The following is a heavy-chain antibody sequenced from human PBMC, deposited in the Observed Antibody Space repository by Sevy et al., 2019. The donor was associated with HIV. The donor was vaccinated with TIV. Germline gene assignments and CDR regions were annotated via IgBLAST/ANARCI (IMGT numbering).Heavy chain of an antibody. Sequence: GGSLRLSCAASGFTFSNYAMNWVRQAPGKGLEWVSTISGTGLSTYYADSVKGRFTISRDNSKNTLYLQMNILRAEDTAFYVCAKDLVMMAGCQGYFDYWGQGTLVTVSS. CDR1: GFTFSNYA. J-gene: IGHJ4*02. CDR3: AKDLVMMAGCQGYFDY. D-gene: IGHD3-16*01. V-gene: IGHV3-23*01. CDR2: ISGTGLST.